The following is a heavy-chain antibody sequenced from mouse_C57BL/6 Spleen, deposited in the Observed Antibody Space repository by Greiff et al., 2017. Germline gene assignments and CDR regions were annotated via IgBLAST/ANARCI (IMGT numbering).Heavy chain of an antibody. CDR1: GFNIKNTY. CDR2: IDPANGNT. CDR3: ARMGPIYYGNYPPAY. J-gene: IGHJ2*01. Sequence: VHVKQSVAELVRPGASVKLSCTASGFNIKNTYMHWVKQRPEQGLEWIGRIDPANGNTKYAPKFQGKATITADTSSNTAYLQLSSLTSEDTAIYYGARMGPIYYGNYPPAYWGQGTTLTVSS. D-gene: IGHD2-1*01. V-gene: IGHV14-3*01.